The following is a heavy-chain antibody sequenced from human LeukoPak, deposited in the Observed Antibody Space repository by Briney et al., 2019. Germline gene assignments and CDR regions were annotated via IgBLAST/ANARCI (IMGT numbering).Heavy chain of an antibody. CDR1: GFTFSSYS. D-gene: IGHD3-3*01. CDR2: IYTTSSTI. J-gene: IGHJ4*02. V-gene: IGHV3-48*04. CDR3: ARAGDFSFKD. Sequence: PGGSLRLSCAASGFTFSSYSMNWVRQAPGKGLEWVSYIYTTSSTIYYADSVQGRFTISRDNAKNSLYLQMNSLRAEDTAVYYCARAGDFSFKDWGQGTLVTVSS.